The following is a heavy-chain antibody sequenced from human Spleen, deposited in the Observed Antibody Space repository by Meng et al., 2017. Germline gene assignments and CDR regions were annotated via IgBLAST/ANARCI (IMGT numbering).Heavy chain of an antibody. D-gene: IGHD3-16*01. V-gene: IGHV5-51*01. J-gene: IGHJ6*02. CDR1: GYSFTNYW. CDR3: GKYRSVSYDHYGMDV. CDR2: IYPSDSDT. Sequence: GESLKISCKGSGYSFTNYWIGWVRQMPGKGLEWMGIIYPSDSDTKYSPSFQGQVTISAAESINTVYLHWSSLKASDTAIYYCGKYRSVSYDHYGMDVWGQGTTVTVSS.